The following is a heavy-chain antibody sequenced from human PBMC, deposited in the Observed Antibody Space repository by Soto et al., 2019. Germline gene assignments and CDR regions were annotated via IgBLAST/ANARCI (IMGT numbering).Heavy chain of an antibody. D-gene: IGHD5-12*01. CDR3: ARGEYSGYVVDY. J-gene: IGHJ4*02. V-gene: IGHV3-33*08. CDR1: GFTFSSYV. CDR2: ISYDGSNK. Sequence: GGSLRLSCAASGFTFSSYVMHWVRQAPGKGLEWVAVISYDGSNKYYADSVKGRFTISRDNSKNTLYLQMNSLRAEDTAVYYCARGEYSGYVVDYWGQGTLVTVSS.